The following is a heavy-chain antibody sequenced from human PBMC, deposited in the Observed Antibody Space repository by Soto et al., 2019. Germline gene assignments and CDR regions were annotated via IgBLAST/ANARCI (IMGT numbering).Heavy chain of an antibody. V-gene: IGHV3-30*18. CDR3: AKSVRYFDWSMDV. J-gene: IGHJ6*02. CDR1: GFTFSSYG. Sequence: GWSLRLSCAASGFTFSSYGMHWVRQAPGKGLEWVAVISYDGSNKYYADSVKGRFNISRGNSKNTLYLQMNSLRAEDKAVHYCAKSVRYFDWSMDVWGQGTTVTVSS. D-gene: IGHD3-9*01. CDR2: ISYDGSNK.